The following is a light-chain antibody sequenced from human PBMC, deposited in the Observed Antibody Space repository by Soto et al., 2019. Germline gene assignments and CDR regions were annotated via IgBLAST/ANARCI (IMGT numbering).Light chain of an antibody. Sequence: QSALTQPASVSGSPGQSITISCTGTSSDVGGYNYVSWYQQHPGKAPKLMIYDVSNRPSGVSNRFSGSKSGNTASLTISGLQAEDEADYYCSSYTSSSTLYVFGTGXXXTXL. CDR3: SSYTSSSTLYV. CDR1: SSDVGGYNY. V-gene: IGLV2-14*01. J-gene: IGLJ1*01. CDR2: DVS.